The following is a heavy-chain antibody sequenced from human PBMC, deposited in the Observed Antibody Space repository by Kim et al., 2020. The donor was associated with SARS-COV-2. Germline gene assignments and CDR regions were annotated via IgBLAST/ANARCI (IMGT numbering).Heavy chain of an antibody. CDR2: MYVSGRT. D-gene: IGHD6-13*01. J-gene: IGHJ3*01. CDR3: VRVLQQLTTFDGFDV. V-gene: IGHV3-66*01. CDR1: GFTVSGNH. Sequence: GGSLRLFCAASGFTVSGNHMSWVRQAPGKGLEWVSVMYVSGRTYYADSVTDRFTISRDTSRNTLYLQLNSLLADDTAVYFCVRVLQQLTTFDGFDVWG.